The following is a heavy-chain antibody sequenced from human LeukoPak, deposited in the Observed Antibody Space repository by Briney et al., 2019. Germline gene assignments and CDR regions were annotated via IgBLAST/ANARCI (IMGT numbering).Heavy chain of an antibody. CDR2: IYYNGST. Sequence: SETLSLTCIVSGGFISSYYWTWIRQPPGKGREWIGYIYYNGSTNYNPSLKSRVTISVDTSKNQFSLKLNSVTAADTAVYYCARQSRGIAVAGLDYWGQGILVTVSS. J-gene: IGHJ4*02. V-gene: IGHV4-59*08. CDR3: ARQSRGIAVAGLDY. D-gene: IGHD6-19*01. CDR1: GGFISSYY.